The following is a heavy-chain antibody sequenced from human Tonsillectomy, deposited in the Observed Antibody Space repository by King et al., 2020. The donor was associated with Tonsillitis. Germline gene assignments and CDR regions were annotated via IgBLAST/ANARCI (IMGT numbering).Heavy chain of an antibody. CDR2: ISAYNDKT. CDR3: ARSPGYVPDRGLVIGGRALDV. J-gene: IGHJ3*01. V-gene: IGHV1-18*01. CDR1: GYTFTSYG. Sequence: VQLVQSGTEVKKPGASVKLSCKASGYTFTSYGLAWVRQAPGQGLEWMGWISAYNDKTNYAQKFQGRVIMTKDQSTDPAHMERRSLRSDDTAIYYCARSPGYVPDRGLVIGGRALDVWGRGTMVTVSA. D-gene: IGHD1-14*01.